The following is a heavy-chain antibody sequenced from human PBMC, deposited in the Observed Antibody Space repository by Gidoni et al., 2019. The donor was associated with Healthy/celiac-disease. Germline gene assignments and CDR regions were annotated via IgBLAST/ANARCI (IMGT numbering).Heavy chain of an antibody. J-gene: IGHJ6*02. V-gene: IGHV3-30*18. CDR3: AKDTLRSGIYYYGMDV. CDR1: GFTFSRYG. D-gene: IGHD3-10*01. CDR2: ISYEGSNK. Sequence: QVQLVESGGGVVQPGRSLRLSCAASGFTFSRYGMQGVRQAPGKGLEWVAVISYEGSNKYYADSVKGRFTISRDNSKNTLYLQMNSLRAEDTAVYDGAKDTLRSGIYYYGMDVWGQGTTVTVSS.